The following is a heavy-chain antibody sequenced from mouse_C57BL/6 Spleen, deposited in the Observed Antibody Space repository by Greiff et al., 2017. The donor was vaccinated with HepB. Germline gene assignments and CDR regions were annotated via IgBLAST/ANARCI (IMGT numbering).Heavy chain of an antibody. D-gene: IGHD2-4*01. V-gene: IGHV1-82*01. Sequence: QVQLKESGPELVKPGASVKISCKASGYAFSSSWMNWVKQRPGKGLEWIGRIYPGDGDTNYNGKFKGKATLTADKSSSTAYMQLSSLTSEDSAVYFCARRDYDYDGGAMDDWGQGTSVTVSS. CDR3: ARRDYDYDGGAMDD. J-gene: IGHJ4*01. CDR2: IYPGDGDT. CDR1: GYAFSSSW.